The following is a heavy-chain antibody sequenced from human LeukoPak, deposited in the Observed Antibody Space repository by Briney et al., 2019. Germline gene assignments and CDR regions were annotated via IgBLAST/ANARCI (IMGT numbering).Heavy chain of an antibody. V-gene: IGHV1-46*01. J-gene: IGHJ6*02. Sequence: GASVNVSCKASGYNFISYYMHWVRQAPGQGLEWMGIIDPSGGSTSYAQKFQDRVTMTRDTSTGTVYMELSSLKSEDTAVYYCAREDVVLVDAVRYYYYGMDVWGQGTTVTVSS. D-gene: IGHD2-8*01. CDR2: IDPSGGST. CDR3: AREDVVLVDAVRYYYYGMDV. CDR1: GYNFISYY.